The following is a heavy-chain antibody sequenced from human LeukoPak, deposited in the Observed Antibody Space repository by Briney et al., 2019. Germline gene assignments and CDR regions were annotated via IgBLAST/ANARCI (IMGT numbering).Heavy chain of an antibody. CDR2: IYYSGST. CDR3: ARGDSLREFGFDY. CDR1: GGSISSYY. J-gene: IGHJ4*02. Sequence: SETLSLTCTVSGGSISSYYWSWIRQPPGKGLEWIGYIYYSGSTNYNPSLKSRVTISVDTSKNQFSLKLSSVTAADTAVYYCARGDSLREFGFDYWGQGTLVTVSS. D-gene: IGHD3-10*01. V-gene: IGHV4-59*08.